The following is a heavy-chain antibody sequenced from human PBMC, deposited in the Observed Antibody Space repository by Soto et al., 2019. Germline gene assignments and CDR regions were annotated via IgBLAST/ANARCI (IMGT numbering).Heavy chain of an antibody. V-gene: IGHV3-11*06. Sequence: GGSLRLSCAASGFTFSDYYMSWIRQAPGKGLEWVSYISSSSSYTNYADSVKGRFTISRDNAKNSLYLQMNSLRAEDTAVYYCARHTRDGHIDYWGQGTLVTVSS. D-gene: IGHD3-10*01. CDR3: ARHTRDGHIDY. CDR1: GFTFSDYY. CDR2: ISSSSSYT. J-gene: IGHJ4*02.